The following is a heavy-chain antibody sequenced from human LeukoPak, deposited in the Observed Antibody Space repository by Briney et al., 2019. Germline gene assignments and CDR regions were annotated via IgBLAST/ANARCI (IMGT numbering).Heavy chain of an antibody. Sequence: PGGSLRLSCAASGFTLSRYWMNWVRQPPGKGVEWVANIKQDGRENYYVDSVRGRLTISRDNAKNSLYLQMNSLRAEETAVYYCARVLDDSGSKYQAIAYWGQGTLVTVSS. V-gene: IGHV3-7*01. CDR2: IKQDGREN. CDR3: ARVLDDSGSKYQAIAY. CDR1: GFTLSRYW. J-gene: IGHJ4*02. D-gene: IGHD6-6*01.